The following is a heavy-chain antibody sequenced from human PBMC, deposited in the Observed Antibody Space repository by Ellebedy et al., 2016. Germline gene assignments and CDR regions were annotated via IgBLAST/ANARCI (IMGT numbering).Heavy chain of an antibody. CDR1: GGTFNNYG. CDR2: IIIVLGTP. D-gene: IGHD3-9*01. Sequence: SVTVSCXASGGTFNNYGISCVRQAPGQGPEWMGGIIIVLGTPIYAQKFQGRVTISADESASTAYMQLSSLRSDDTAVYYCARVQRLTWYFDLWGRGTLVTVSS. V-gene: IGHV1-69*13. CDR3: ARVQRLTWYFDL. J-gene: IGHJ2*01.